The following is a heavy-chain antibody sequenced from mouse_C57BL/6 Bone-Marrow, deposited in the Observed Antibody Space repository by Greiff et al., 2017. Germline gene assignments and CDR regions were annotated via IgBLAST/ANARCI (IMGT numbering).Heavy chain of an antibody. CDR2: ISSGGSYT. CDR1: GFTFSSYG. CDR3: ARQLRLRDYAMDY. Sequence: EVKLMESGGDLVKPGGSLKLSCAASGFTFSSYGMSWVRQTPDKRLEWVATISSGGSYTYYPDSVKGRFTISRDNAKNTLYLQMSSLKSEDTAMYYCARQLRLRDYAMDYWGQGTSGTVSS. V-gene: IGHV5-6*01. J-gene: IGHJ4*01. D-gene: IGHD3-2*02.